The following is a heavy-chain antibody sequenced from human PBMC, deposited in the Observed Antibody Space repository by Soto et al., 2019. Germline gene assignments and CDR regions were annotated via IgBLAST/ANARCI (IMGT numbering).Heavy chain of an antibody. CDR3: AKGFWAVAGTRYFDY. CDR1: GFTFSSYA. Sequence: EVQLLESGGGLVQRGGSLRLSCAASGFTFSSYAMNWVRQAPGKGLEWVSVISGSGESTYYADSVKGRFTISRDNSKNTLYLEMNSLRAEDTAVYYCAKGFWAVAGTRYFDYWGQGTLVTVST. J-gene: IGHJ4*02. V-gene: IGHV3-23*01. CDR2: ISGSGEST. D-gene: IGHD6-19*01.